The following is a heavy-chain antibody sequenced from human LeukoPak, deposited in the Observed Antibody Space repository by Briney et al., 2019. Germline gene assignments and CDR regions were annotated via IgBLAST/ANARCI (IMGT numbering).Heavy chain of an antibody. Sequence: SETLSLTCAVYGGSFSGYYWSWIRQPPGKGLEWIGEINHSGSTNYNPSLKSRVTISVDTSKNQFSLKLSSVTAADTAVYYCARGSGAAARLYYYYYMDVWGKGTTVTVSS. J-gene: IGHJ6*03. CDR2: INHSGST. V-gene: IGHV4-34*01. CDR3: ARGSGAAARLYYYYYMDV. CDR1: GGSFSGYY. D-gene: IGHD6-13*01.